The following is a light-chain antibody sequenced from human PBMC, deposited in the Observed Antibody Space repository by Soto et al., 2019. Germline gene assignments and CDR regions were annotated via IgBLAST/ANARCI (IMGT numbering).Light chain of an antibody. V-gene: IGKV1-39*01. CDR3: QQSYSTPRT. J-gene: IGKJ1*01. Sequence: DIQMTQSPSSLSASLGGSVTITCRASQTISGYVNWYQQRPGKAPKLLIYDESKLQTGVPSRFSGSGSGSVFTLTINSLQREDFATYYCQQSYSTPRTFGQGTKVEIK. CDR2: DES. CDR1: QTISGY.